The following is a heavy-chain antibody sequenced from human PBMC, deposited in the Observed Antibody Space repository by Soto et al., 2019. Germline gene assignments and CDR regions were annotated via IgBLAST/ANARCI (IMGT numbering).Heavy chain of an antibody. CDR2: MNPNSGNT. CDR3: ARSKRAFDI. CDR1: GYTFTSYD. Sequence: QVQLVQSGAEVKKPGASVKVSCKASGYTFTSYDIHWVRQATGQGLEWMGWMNPNSGNTGYVQRFQGRVTMTRNSSIRTAYMELSSLRSEDTAVYYCARSKRAFDIWGQGTMVTVSS. V-gene: IGHV1-8*01. J-gene: IGHJ3*02.